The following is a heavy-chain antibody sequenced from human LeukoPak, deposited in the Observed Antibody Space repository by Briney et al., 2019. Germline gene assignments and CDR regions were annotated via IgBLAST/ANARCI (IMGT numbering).Heavy chain of an antibody. CDR1: GGTFSSYA. CDR3: ARESDPAAAESPGNFDY. J-gene: IGHJ4*02. Sequence: SVKVSCKASGGTFSSYAISWVRQAPGQGLEWMGGIIPIFGTANYAQKFQGRVTITADKSTSTAYMELSSLRSEDTAVYYCARESDPAAAESPGNFDYWGQGTLVTVSS. D-gene: IGHD6-13*01. V-gene: IGHV1-69*06. CDR2: IIPIFGTA.